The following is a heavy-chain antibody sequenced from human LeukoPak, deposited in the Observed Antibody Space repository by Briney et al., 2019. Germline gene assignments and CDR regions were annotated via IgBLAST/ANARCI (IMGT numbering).Heavy chain of an antibody. CDR2: VIPIFGTA. CDR1: GGTFSSYA. CDR3: ATSLSVGATGSYYYYGMDV. Sequence: SVKVSCKASGGTFSSYAISWVRQAPGQGLEWMGGVIPIFGTANYAQKFQGRVTITADESTSTAYMELSSLRSEDTAVYYCATSLSVGATGSYYYYGMDVWGQGTTVTVSS. J-gene: IGHJ6*02. D-gene: IGHD1-26*01. V-gene: IGHV1-69*13.